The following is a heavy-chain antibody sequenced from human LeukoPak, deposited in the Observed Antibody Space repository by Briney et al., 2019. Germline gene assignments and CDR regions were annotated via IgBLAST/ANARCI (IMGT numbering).Heavy chain of an antibody. CDR2: IIPIFGTA. Sequence: ASVKVSCKASGGTFSSYAISWVRQAPGQGLEWMGGIIPIFGTADYAQKFQGRVTITADESTSTAYVELSSVRSEDTAVNYCARRYSGSSTDAFDIWGQGTMVTVSS. J-gene: IGHJ3*02. D-gene: IGHD1-26*01. V-gene: IGHV1-69*13. CDR1: GGTFSSYA. CDR3: ARRYSGSSTDAFDI.